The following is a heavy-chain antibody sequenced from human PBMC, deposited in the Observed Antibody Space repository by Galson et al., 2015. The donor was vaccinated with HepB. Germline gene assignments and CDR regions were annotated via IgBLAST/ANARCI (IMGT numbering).Heavy chain of an antibody. J-gene: IGHJ5*02. D-gene: IGHD6-13*01. CDR3: ARPYSSSWGSWFDP. V-gene: IGHV3-30*04. CDR2: ISYDGSNK. Sequence: SLRLSCAASGFTFSSYAMHWVRQAPGKGLEWVAVISYDGSNKYYADSVKGRFTISRDNSKNTLYLQMNSLRAEDTAVYYCARPYSSSWGSWFDPWGQGTLVTVSS. CDR1: GFTFSSYA.